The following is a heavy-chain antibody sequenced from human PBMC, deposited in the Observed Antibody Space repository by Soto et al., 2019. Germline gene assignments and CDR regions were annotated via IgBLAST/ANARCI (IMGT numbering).Heavy chain of an antibody. CDR3: ARERYGGNWFDP. Sequence: SETLSLTCTVSGGSISSGGYYWSWIRQYPGKGLEWIGYIYYSGSTYYNPSLKSRVTISVDTSKNQFSLKLSSVTAADTAVYYWARERYGGNWFDPWGQGNLVTVSS. CDR1: GGSISSGGYY. CDR2: IYYSGST. D-gene: IGHD4-17*01. J-gene: IGHJ5*02. V-gene: IGHV4-31*02.